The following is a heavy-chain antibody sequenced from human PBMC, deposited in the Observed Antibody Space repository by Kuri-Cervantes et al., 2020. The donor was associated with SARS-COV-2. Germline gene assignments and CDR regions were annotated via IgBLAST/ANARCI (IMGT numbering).Heavy chain of an antibody. CDR3: ASRGLTVVPT. CDR2: IYYTGST. V-gene: IGHV4-39*01. CDR1: GGSIISSGNY. J-gene: IGHJ4*02. Sequence: SETLSLTCSVSGGSIISSGNYWGWIRQPPGKGLEWVGSIYYTGSTSYNPSLKSRVTISVDTSKNQFSLRLSSVTAADTAVYYCASRGLTVVPTWGQGILVTVSS. D-gene: IGHD2-2*01.